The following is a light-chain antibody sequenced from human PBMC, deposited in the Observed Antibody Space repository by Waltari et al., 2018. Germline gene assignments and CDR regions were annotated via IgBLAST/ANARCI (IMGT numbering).Light chain of an antibody. J-gene: IGLJ1*01. Sequence: SYVLTQPPSVSVAPGQTARITCGGHNIGSKSVHWYQQKPGQAPVLVVYDDSDRPSGIPGRFAGSNAGNTATLTISKVEAGDEADYYCQVWDSSLDHRYVFGTGTKVTVL. CDR1: NIGSKS. V-gene: IGLV3-21*02. CDR3: QVWDSSLDHRYV. CDR2: DDS.